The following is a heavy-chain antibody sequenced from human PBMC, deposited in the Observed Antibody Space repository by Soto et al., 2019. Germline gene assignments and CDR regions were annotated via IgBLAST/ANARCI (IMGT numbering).Heavy chain of an antibody. CDR1: GFTFSSYA. J-gene: IGHJ4*02. CDR3: ARDSVYLPIDRTSSSCLDY. CDR2: ISYDGSNK. V-gene: IGHV3-30-3*01. D-gene: IGHD2-15*01. Sequence: QVQLVESGGGVVQPGRSLRLSCAASGFTFSSYAMHWVRQAPGKGLEWVAVISYDGSNKYYADSVKGRFTISRDNSKNTLYLQMNSLRAEDTAVYYCARDSVYLPIDRTSSSCLDYWGQGTLVTVSS.